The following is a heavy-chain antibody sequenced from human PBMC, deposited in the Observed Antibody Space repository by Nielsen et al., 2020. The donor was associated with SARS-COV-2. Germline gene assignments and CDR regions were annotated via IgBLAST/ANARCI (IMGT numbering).Heavy chain of an antibody. CDR1: DFTVSSHY. V-gene: IGHV3-53*05. Sequence: GGSLRLSCAASDFTVSSHYMSWVRQAPGKGLEWVSVIYSAVGGGSTFYADSVRGRFSVSRDNSKNTVDLQMDSLRVEDTAVYYCARVQQWLSTSPPDYWGQGTLGTVSS. J-gene: IGHJ4*02. D-gene: IGHD6-19*01. CDR3: ARVQQWLSTSPPDY. CDR2: IYSAVGGGST.